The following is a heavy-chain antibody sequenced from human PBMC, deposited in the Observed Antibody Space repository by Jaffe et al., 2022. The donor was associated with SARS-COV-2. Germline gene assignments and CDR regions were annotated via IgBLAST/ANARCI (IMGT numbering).Heavy chain of an antibody. CDR2: INPNSGGT. CDR3: AILLWDIVLMVYATSPRTYGMDV. CDR1: GYTFTGYY. Sequence: QVQLVQSGAEVKKPGASVKVSCKASGYTFTGYYMHWVRQAPGQGLEWMGRINPNSGGTNYAQKFQGRVTMTRDTSISTAYMELSRLRSDDTAVYYCAILLWDIVLMVYATSPRTYGMDVWGQGTTVTVSS. J-gene: IGHJ6*02. V-gene: IGHV1-2*06. D-gene: IGHD2-8*01.